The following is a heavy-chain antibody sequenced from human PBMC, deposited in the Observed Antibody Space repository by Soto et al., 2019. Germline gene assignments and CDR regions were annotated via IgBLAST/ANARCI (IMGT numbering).Heavy chain of an antibody. CDR2: IKSKTDGGTT. CDR3: TTGFHYYDSSGYYYYYYGMDV. Sequence: PGGSLRLSCAASGFSFSNYWMSWVRQAPGKGLEWVGRIKSKTDGGTTDYAAPVKGRFTISRDDSKNTLYLQMNSLKTEDTAVYYCTTGFHYYDSSGYYYYYYGMDVWGQGTTVTVSS. V-gene: IGHV3-15*01. D-gene: IGHD3-22*01. J-gene: IGHJ6*02. CDR1: GFSFSNYW.